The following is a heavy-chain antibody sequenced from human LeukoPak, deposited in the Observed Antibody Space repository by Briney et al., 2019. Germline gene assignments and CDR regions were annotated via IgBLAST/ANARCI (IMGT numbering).Heavy chain of an antibody. CDR1: GFTFSSYV. J-gene: IGHJ6*03. D-gene: IGHD1-26*01. CDR2: ISSSGSTI. Sequence: PGGSLRLSCAASGFTFSSYVMHWVRQAPGKGLEWVSYISSSGSTIYYADSVKGRFTISRDNAKNSLYLQMNSLRAEDTAVYYCARDKSGSYDRYMDVWGTGTTVTVSS. CDR3: ARDKSGSYDRYMDV. V-gene: IGHV3-48*04.